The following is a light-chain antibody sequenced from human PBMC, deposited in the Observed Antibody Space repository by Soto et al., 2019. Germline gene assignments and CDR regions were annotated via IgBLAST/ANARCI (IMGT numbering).Light chain of an antibody. V-gene: IGLV2-14*01. J-gene: IGLJ1*01. CDR3: SSYTSISTYV. CDR2: DVS. Sequence: QSALTQPASVSGSPGQSITISCTGTSSDVGDYNYVSWYQHHPGKAPKLMTYDVSNRPSGVSNRCSGSKSGNTASLTISGRQAEDEADYYCSSYTSISTYVFGTGTKVTVL. CDR1: SSDVGDYNY.